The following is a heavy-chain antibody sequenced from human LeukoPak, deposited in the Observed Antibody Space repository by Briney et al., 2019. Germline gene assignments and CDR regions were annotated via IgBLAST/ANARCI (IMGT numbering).Heavy chain of an antibody. CDR3: ARGTTAYCGGDCLYY. CDR2: IISIFGTA. D-gene: IGHD2-21*01. V-gene: IGHV1-69*13. CDR1: GGTFSSYA. Sequence: SVKVSCKASGGTFSSYAISWVRQATGQGLEWMGGIISIFGTANYAQKFQGRVTITADESTSTAYMELSSLRSEDTAVYYCARGTTAYCGGDCLYYWGQGTLVTVSS. J-gene: IGHJ4*02.